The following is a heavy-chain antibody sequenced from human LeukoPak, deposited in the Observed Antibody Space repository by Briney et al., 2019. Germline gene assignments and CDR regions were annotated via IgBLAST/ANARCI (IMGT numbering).Heavy chain of an antibody. Sequence: PGGSLRLSCAASGSTFSTYSMHWVRQAPGKGLEWVSYISSSSSTIFYADSFKGRFTISRDNAKSSLFLQMNSLRDEDTAIYYCARDKYSTIDYWGQGTLVTVSS. CDR2: ISSSSSTI. CDR3: ARDKYSTIDY. D-gene: IGHD6-6*01. V-gene: IGHV3-48*02. J-gene: IGHJ4*02. CDR1: GSTFSTYS.